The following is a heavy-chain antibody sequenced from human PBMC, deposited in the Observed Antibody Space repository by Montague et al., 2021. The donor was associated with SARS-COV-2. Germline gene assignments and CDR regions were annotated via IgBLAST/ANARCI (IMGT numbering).Heavy chain of an antibody. CDR2: ISYDGSNK. Sequence: LSFSSSFFPFSSYAMHWVRQAPGKGLEWVAVISYDGSNKYYADSVKGRFTISRDNSKNTLYLQMNSLRAEDTAVYYCARGTGISSGWFDYWGQGTLVTVSS. CDR3: ARGTGISSGWFDY. V-gene: IGHV3-30-3*01. J-gene: IGHJ4*02. CDR1: FFPFSSYA. D-gene: IGHD6-19*01.